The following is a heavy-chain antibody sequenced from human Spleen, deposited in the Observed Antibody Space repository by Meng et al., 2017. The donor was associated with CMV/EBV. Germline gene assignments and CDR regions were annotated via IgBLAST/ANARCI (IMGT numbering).Heavy chain of an antibody. Sequence: GESLKISCAASGFTVSSNYMSWVRQAPGKGLEWVSIIYSGGSTYYADSVKGRFTISRNSSKNTLYLQMNSLRAEDTAVYYCARVRTTLQYYYYYYGMDVWGQGTTVTVSS. CDR2: IYSGGST. D-gene: IGHD4-17*01. V-gene: IGHV3-53*01. CDR1: GFTVSSNY. CDR3: ARVRTTLQYYYYYYGMDV. J-gene: IGHJ6*02.